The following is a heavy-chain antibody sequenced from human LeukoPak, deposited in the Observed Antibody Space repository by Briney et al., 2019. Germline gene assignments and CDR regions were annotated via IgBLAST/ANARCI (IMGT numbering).Heavy chain of an antibody. CDR1: GFTFSSYA. Sequence: GGSLRLSCAASGFTFSSYAMSWFRQAPGKGLVWVSRINTDGSSTSYADSVKGRFTISRDNAKNTLYLQMNSLRAEDTAVYYCARRLGGNSDAFDIWGQGTMVTVSS. V-gene: IGHV3-74*01. CDR3: ARRLGGNSDAFDI. D-gene: IGHD4-23*01. J-gene: IGHJ3*02. CDR2: INTDGSST.